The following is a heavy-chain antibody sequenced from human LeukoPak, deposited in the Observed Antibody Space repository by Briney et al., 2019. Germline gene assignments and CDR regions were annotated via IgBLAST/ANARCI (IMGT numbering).Heavy chain of an antibody. CDR1: GYSISSGYY. Sequence: PSETLSLTCAVSGYSISSGYYWGWIRQPPRKGLEWIGNIYHSGSTYYNPSLKSRVTFSVDTSKNQFSLKLNSVTAADTAVYYCARRSSSPGNLWFDPWGQGTLVTVSS. CDR2: IYHSGST. D-gene: IGHD6-13*01. V-gene: IGHV4-38-2*01. CDR3: ARRSSSPGNLWFDP. J-gene: IGHJ5*02.